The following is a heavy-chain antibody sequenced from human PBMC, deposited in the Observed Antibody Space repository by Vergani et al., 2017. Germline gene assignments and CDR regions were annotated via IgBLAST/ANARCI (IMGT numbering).Heavy chain of an antibody. J-gene: IGHJ5*02. D-gene: IGHD3-10*01. CDR1: EFTFSDVW. V-gene: IGHV3-23*04. Sequence: EGQLVESGGGLVKPGGSLRLSCAASEFTFSDVWMSWVRQAPGKGLEWVSAISGSGGSTYYADSVKGRFTISRDNSKNTLYLQMNSLRAEDTAVYYCAKDSVWFDPWGQGTLVTVSS. CDR3: AKDSVWFDP. CDR2: ISGSGGST.